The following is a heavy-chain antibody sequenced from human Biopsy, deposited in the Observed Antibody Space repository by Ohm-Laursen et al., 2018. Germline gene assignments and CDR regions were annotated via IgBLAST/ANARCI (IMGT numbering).Heavy chain of an antibody. CDR3: ARLGNFWNAEDGLDL. D-gene: IGHD3-3*01. CDR1: DDSIRNFY. CDR2: ASYSGYT. J-gene: IGHJ3*01. V-gene: IGHV4-59*08. Sequence: GTLSLTCTVSDDSIRNFYWTWIRQPPGQGLEWIGHASYSGYTNYNPSLKSRVTISVNTSKNHFSLNLRSVTAADTAVYSCARLGNFWNAEDGLDLWGLGTMVTVSS.